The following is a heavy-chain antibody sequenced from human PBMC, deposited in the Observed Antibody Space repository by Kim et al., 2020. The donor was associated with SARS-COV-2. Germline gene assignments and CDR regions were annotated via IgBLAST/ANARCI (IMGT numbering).Heavy chain of an antibody. Sequence: NASIKCRDTVTVDTSKNQFSLKLSSVTAVDRAVYYCARDSDGYTAGAFDIWGQGTMVTVSS. V-gene: IGHV4-31*02. D-gene: IGHD6-25*01. CDR3: ARDSDGYTAGAFDI. J-gene: IGHJ3*02.